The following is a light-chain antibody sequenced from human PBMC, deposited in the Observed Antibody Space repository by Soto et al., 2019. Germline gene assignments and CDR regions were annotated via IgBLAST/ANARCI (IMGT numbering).Light chain of an antibody. CDR1: QSVSSTY. CDR2: GAS. CDR3: QHYGSSPSWT. J-gene: IGKJ1*01. Sequence: EIVLTQSPGTLSLSPGERATLSCRASQSVSSTYLAWYQQKPGHAPRLLIYGASNRATGIPDRFSGRGSVTDFTLTISRLVPEDLAVYYCQHYGSSPSWTFGQGTKVEIK. V-gene: IGKV3-20*01.